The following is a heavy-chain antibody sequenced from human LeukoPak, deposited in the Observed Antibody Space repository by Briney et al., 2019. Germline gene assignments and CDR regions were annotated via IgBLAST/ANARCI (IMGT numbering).Heavy chain of an antibody. D-gene: IGHD3-10*01. V-gene: IGHV3-11*01. CDR1: GFIFSGHY. Sequence: GGSLRLSCAASGFIFSGHYMSWVRQAPGKGLEWVSYISSSGNTIYYEDSVKGRFTISRDNARDNAKNSLYLQMNSLRAEDTAVYFCARVGYFGSGNYNSFDIWGRGTMVTVSS. CDR3: ARVGYFGSGNYNSFDI. J-gene: IGHJ3*02. CDR2: ISSSGNTI.